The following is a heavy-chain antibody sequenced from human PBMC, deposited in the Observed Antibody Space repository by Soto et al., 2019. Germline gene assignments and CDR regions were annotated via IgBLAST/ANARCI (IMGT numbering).Heavy chain of an antibody. D-gene: IGHD2-2*01. CDR1: GDSMTSGDYS. Sequence: QLQLQESGSRLVKSSQTLSLTCTVSGDSMTSGDYSWSWIRQPPGKGLEWLGHIYRTGNTYYSPSLKSRVSISQDRSKNQFSLELTSVTAADTAVYYCARGDYQYSIDYWGQGTLVTVSS. V-gene: IGHV4-30-2*01. CDR2: IYRTGNT. CDR3: ARGDYQYSIDY. J-gene: IGHJ4*02.